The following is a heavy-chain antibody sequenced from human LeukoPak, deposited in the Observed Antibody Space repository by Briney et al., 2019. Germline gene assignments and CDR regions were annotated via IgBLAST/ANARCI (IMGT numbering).Heavy chain of an antibody. V-gene: IGHV3-21*01. J-gene: IGHJ4*02. CDR2: IDSSSNYI. Sequence: GGSLRLSCAASGFTFSNYVMSWVRQAPGKGLEWVSSIDSSSNYIYYADSVKGRFTISRDNAKNSLYLQMNSLRAEDTAVYYCARAWPEVVATIFDYWGQGTLVTVSS. CDR3: ARAWPEVVATIFDY. CDR1: GFTFSNYV. D-gene: IGHD5-12*01.